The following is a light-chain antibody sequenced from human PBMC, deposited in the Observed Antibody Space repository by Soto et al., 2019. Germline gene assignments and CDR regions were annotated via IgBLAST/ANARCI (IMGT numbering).Light chain of an antibody. Sequence: EIVMTQSPTTLSVSPGEGGTLSCRASQDISSNLAWYQQKPGQTPRLLIHGASTRATGIPARFSGSGSGTRFTLTIASLQSEDFAVYYCQQYDNWPRTFGQGTKVDIK. CDR3: QQYDNWPRT. CDR2: GAS. CDR1: QDISSN. J-gene: IGKJ1*01. V-gene: IGKV3-15*01.